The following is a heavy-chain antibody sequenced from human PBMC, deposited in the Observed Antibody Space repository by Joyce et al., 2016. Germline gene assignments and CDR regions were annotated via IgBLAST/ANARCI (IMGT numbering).Heavy chain of an antibody. CDR2: ISAYNGNT. CDR3: ARVTYYYDSSGSPDAFDI. V-gene: IGHV1-18*01. D-gene: IGHD3-22*01. J-gene: IGHJ3*02. CDR1: GYTFTSYG. Sequence: QVQLVQSGAEVKKPGASVKVSCKASGYTFTSYGISWVRQAPGQGLEWMGWISAYNGNTNYDQKLQGRVTMTTDTSTSTAYMELRSLRSDDTAVYYCARVTYYYDSSGSPDAFDIWGQGTMVTVSS.